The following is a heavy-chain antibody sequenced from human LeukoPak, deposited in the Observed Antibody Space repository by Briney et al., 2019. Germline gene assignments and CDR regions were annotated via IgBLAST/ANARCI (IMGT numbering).Heavy chain of an antibody. CDR2: ISYDGTNQ. Sequence: PGGSLRLSCAASGFTFGIYGMHWVRQAPGKGLEWVALISYDGTNQYYADSVKGRLTISRDNSKNTLYLQMNSLRPEDTAVYYCAKDRQQPLRYYYYAMDVWGQGTTVTVSS. V-gene: IGHV3-30*18. J-gene: IGHJ6*02. CDR3: AKDRQQPLRYYYYAMDV. D-gene: IGHD6-25*01. CDR1: GFTFGIYG.